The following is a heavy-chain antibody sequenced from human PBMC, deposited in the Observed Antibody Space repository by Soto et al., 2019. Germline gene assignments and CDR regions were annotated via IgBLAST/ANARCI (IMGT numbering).Heavy chain of an antibody. V-gene: IGHV2-5*02. CDR3: AHSHPVTGTAYWYFDL. D-gene: IGHD6-19*01. CDR2: IYWDDDR. CDR1: GFSLSTSGVG. Sequence: QITLKESGPTLVKPTQTLTLTCTFSGFSLSTSGVGVGWIRQPPGKALEWLALIYWDDDRRYNPSLMSKLTITKDTSKNQVVLTMPNMDPEDTATYYCAHSHPVTGTAYWYFDLWGRGTLVTVSS. J-gene: IGHJ2*01.